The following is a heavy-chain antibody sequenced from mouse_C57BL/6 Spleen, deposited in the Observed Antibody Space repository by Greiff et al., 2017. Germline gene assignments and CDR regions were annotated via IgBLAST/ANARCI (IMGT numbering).Heavy chain of an antibody. J-gene: IGHJ3*01. D-gene: IGHD2-4*01. V-gene: IGHV5-16*01. CDR2: INYDGSST. CDR3: ASDRGDYGVFAY. CDR1: GFTFSDYY. Sequence: DVMLVESEGGLVQPGSSMKLSCTASGFTFSDYYMAWVRQVPEKGLEWVANINYDGSSTYYLDSLKSRFIISRDNAKNILYLQMRSLKVEDTATYFCASDRGDYGVFAYWGQGTLVTVSA.